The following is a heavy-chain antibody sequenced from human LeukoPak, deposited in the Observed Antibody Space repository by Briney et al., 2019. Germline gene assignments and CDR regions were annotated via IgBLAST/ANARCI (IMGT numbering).Heavy chain of an antibody. CDR1: GGSISSGTYY. D-gene: IGHD4-17*01. V-gene: IGHV4-39*07. CDR3: ARDPRNGDYLGGWFDP. J-gene: IGHJ5*02. Sequence: SETLSPTCTVSGGSISSGTYYWGWIRQPRGKGLEWFGSIYYSGSTYYNPSLKSRVTISVDTSKNQFSLKLSSVTAADTAVYYCARDPRNGDYLGGWFDPWGQGTLVTVSS. CDR2: IYYSGST.